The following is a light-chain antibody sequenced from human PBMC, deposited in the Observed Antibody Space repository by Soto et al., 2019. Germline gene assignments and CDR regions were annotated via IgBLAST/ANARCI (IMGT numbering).Light chain of an antibody. CDR3: QQRSSY. Sequence: ELVLTQSPATLSLSPGERATLSCRASQSVSSYLAWYQQKPGQAPRLLIYDASNRATGIPARFSGSGSGTDFTLTISSLEPEDFAVYYCQQRSSYFGQGTRLEIK. V-gene: IGKV3-11*01. J-gene: IGKJ5*01. CDR1: QSVSSY. CDR2: DAS.